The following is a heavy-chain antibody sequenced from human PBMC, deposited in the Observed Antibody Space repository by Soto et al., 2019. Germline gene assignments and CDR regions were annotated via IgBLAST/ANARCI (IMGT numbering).Heavy chain of an antibody. V-gene: IGHV1-58*01. CDR2: IVVGSGNT. J-gene: IGHJ4*02. CDR3: AAVEYYDYVWGSYRSDY. D-gene: IGHD3-16*02. Sequence: QMQLVQSGPEVKKPGTSVKVSCKASGFTFTSSAVQWVRQARGQRLEWIGWIVVGSGNTNYAQKFQERVTSTSDMSTSTAYMELSSLRSEDTAVYYCAAVEYYDYVWGSYRSDYWGQGTLVTVSS. CDR1: GFTFTSSA.